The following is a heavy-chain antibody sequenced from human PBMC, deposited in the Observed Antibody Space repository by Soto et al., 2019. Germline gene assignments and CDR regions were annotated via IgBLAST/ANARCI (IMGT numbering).Heavy chain of an antibody. CDR2: ISYDGSNK. Sequence: PGGSLRLSCAASGFTFSSYGMHWVRQAPGKGLEWVAVISYDGSNKYYADSVKGRFTISTDNSKNTLYLQMNSLRAEDTAVYYCAKVGVVVDITAMDVWGQGTTVTVSS. CDR1: GFTFSSYG. J-gene: IGHJ6*02. D-gene: IGHD3-22*01. V-gene: IGHV3-30*18. CDR3: AKVGVVVDITAMDV.